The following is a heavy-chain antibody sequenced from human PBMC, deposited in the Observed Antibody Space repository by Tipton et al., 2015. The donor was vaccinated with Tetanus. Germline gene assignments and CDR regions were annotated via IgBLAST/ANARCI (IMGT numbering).Heavy chain of an antibody. CDR2: IYYSGSD. V-gene: IGHV4-61*01. D-gene: IGHD1-7*01. CDR3: ARDRITGPTGRYYAMDV. CDR1: GGSVNDGRFY. J-gene: IGHJ6*01. Sequence: TLSLTCTVYGGSVNDGRFYWTWIRQPTGKALEWVAHIYYSGSDNYNPSVASRATVSIDMSKNQFSLRLTSATAADTAVYYCARDRITGPTGRYYAMDVWGQGTPVTVSS.